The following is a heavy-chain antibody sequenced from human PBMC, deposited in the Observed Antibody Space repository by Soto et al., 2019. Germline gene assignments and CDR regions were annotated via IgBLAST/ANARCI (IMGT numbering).Heavy chain of an antibody. Sequence: VQLEESGGGLVQPGRSLRLSCAASGFTFSGYWMTWARQAPGKGLEWVAQIKDDGSEKFYVDSVKGRFTISRDNADNLLYLQMNSLRAEDTAVYFCARDGYCSGGRCYRRNDYWGQGTLVIVSS. CDR2: IKDDGSEK. V-gene: IGHV3-7*01. CDR3: ARDGYCSGGRCYRRNDY. D-gene: IGHD2-15*01. J-gene: IGHJ4*02. CDR1: GFTFSGYW.